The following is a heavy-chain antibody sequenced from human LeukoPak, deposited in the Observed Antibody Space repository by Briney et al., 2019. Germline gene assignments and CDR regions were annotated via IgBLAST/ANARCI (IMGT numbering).Heavy chain of an antibody. CDR1: GFPFSSYA. CDR2: ISGSGDST. J-gene: IGHJ4*02. Sequence: PGGSLRLSCAASGFPFSSYAMTWVRQAPGKGLEWVSVISGSGDSTYYADSVKGRFTISRDNSENTLYLQMNSLRAEDTAVYYCAKRFPTYYYDSSDYWGQGTLVTVSS. CDR3: AKRFPTYYYDSSDY. D-gene: IGHD3-22*01. V-gene: IGHV3-23*01.